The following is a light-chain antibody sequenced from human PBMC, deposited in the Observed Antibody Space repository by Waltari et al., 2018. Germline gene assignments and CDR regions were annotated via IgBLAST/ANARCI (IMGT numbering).Light chain of an antibody. J-gene: IGLJ3*02. Sequence: QSVVTQPPSASGTPGQRVPISCSGSSSNTGSNSVNWYQPLPGTAPKPLIFIKNKRPSGVPDRISGSKSGTSASLAISGLQSEDEANYYCAVWDDSLNGWVFGGGTKLTVL. CDR2: IKN. V-gene: IGLV1-44*01. CDR3: AVWDDSLNGWV. CDR1: SSNTGSNS.